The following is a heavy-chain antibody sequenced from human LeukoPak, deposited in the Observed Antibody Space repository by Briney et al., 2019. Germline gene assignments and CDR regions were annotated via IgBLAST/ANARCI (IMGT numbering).Heavy chain of an antibody. J-gene: IGHJ3*02. V-gene: IGHV1-69*05. CDR3: ARDLESGLAFDI. CDR1: GGTFSSYA. D-gene: IGHD3-3*01. Sequence: GASVKVSCKASGGTFSSYAISWVRQAPGQGLEWMGGIISIFGTANYAQKFQGRVTITTDESTSTAYMELSSLRSEDTAVYYCARDLESGLAFDIWGQGTMVTVSS. CDR2: IISIFGTA.